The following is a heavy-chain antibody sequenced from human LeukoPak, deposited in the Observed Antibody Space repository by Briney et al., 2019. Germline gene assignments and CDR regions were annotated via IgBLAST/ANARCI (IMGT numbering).Heavy chain of an antibody. Sequence: GGSLRLSCAASGFTFSNYAMSWVRQAPGKGLEWVSAILGSGVTTYCAACVKGRFTVSRDNSKSTLYLQMNTLRAEDTALYYSAKWGDYDVLTGYYVPDYWGQGTLVTVSS. CDR1: GFTFSNYA. CDR3: AKWGDYDVLTGYYVPDY. J-gene: IGHJ4*02. CDR2: ILGSGVTT. V-gene: IGHV3-23*01. D-gene: IGHD3-9*01.